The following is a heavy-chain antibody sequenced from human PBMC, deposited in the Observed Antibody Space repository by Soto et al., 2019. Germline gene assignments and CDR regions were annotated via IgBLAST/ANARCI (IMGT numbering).Heavy chain of an antibody. CDR3: AAGGGLPRYF. D-gene: IGHD5-12*01. J-gene: IGHJ4*02. Sequence: QLQLQESGSGLVKPSQTLSLTCAVSGGSISSGGYSWSWIRQPPGKGLEWIGYSYHSGSTYYNPSLTSRVTISVDRSKSQFSLKLSSVTAADTAVYYCAAGGGLPRYFWGQGTLVTVSS. CDR1: GGSISSGGYS. V-gene: IGHV4-30-2*01. CDR2: SYHSGST.